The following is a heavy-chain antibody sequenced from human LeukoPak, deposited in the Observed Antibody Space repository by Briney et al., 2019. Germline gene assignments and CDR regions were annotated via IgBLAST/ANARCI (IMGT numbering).Heavy chain of an antibody. J-gene: IGHJ5*02. V-gene: IGHV4-4*07. CDR2: INASGST. CDR3: ARGMSAAYDYNWFDP. CDR1: DGSISNYY. Sequence: SETLSLTCTVSDGSISNYYWSWIRQPAGKGLEWIGRINASGSTRYNPSLKSRVTMSVDTSKNQFFLKLSFVTAADTAVYFCARGMSAAYDYNWFDPWGQGTLVTVSS. D-gene: IGHD5-12*01.